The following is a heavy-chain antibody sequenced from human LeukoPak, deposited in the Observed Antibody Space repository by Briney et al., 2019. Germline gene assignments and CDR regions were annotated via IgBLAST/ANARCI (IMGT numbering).Heavy chain of an antibody. CDR1: GFTFSSYA. CDR3: ARGPRGTMVRGVIAYYFDY. Sequence: GGSLRLSCAASGFTFSSYAMHWVRQAPGKGLEWVAVISYDGSDKYYADSVKGRFTISRDNSKNTLYLQMNSLRAEDTAVYYCARGPRGTMVRGVIAYYFDYWGQGTLVTVSS. V-gene: IGHV3-30-3*01. CDR2: ISYDGSDK. J-gene: IGHJ4*02. D-gene: IGHD3-10*01.